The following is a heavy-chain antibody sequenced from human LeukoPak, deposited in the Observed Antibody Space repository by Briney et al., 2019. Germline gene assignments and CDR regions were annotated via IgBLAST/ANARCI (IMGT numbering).Heavy chain of an antibody. Sequence: GGSLRLSCAASGFTFSGYTMHWVRQAPGKGLEWVAVISYDGTSKYYADSVRGRFTISRDNSKNTLYLQMNSLKTEDTAVYYCAREYSPYDYYYGMDVWGQGTTVTVSS. V-gene: IGHV3-30-3*01. D-gene: IGHD2-21*01. CDR2: ISYDGTSK. CDR3: AREYSPYDYYYGMDV. CDR1: GFTFSGYT. J-gene: IGHJ6*02.